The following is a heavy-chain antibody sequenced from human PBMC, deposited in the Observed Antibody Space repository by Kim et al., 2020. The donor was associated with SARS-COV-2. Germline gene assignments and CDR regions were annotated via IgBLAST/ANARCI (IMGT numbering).Heavy chain of an antibody. Sequence: GGSLRLSCAASGFTFSSYAMHWVRQAPGKGLEWVAVISYDGSNKYYADSVKGRFTISRDNSKNTLYLQMNSLRAEDTAVYYCARGGVVVVPAAAYYYYGMDVWGQGTTVTVSS. V-gene: IGHV3-30*04. CDR3: ARGGVVVVPAAAYYYYGMDV. D-gene: IGHD2-2*01. J-gene: IGHJ6*02. CDR2: ISYDGSNK. CDR1: GFTFSSYA.